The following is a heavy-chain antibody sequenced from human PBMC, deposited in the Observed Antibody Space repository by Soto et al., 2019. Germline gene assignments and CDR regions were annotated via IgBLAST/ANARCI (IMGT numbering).Heavy chain of an antibody. Sequence: PGESLKISCQGSGYSFTSNWIGWVRQMPGKGLEWMGIINPADSDIKYSPSFQGQVTISADKSIGTAYLQWSSLKASETAMYYCARHQRDDASRKIDCWGQGTLVTVSS. D-gene: IGHD3-16*01. CDR2: INPADSDI. CDR3: ARHQRDDASRKIDC. CDR1: GYSFTSNW. J-gene: IGHJ4*02. V-gene: IGHV5-51*01.